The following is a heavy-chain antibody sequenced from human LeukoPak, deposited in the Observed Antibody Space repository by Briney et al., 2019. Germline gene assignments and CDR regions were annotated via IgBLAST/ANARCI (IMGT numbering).Heavy chain of an antibody. V-gene: IGHV4-31*03. Sequence: SQTLSLTCTVSGASINSAGYYWGWIRQLPGKGLEWIGYISYTGSTYYNPSPKSRVIISRDTSKNQFSLKLSSVTAADTAIYYCARGDYWGQGTLVTVSS. CDR3: ARGDY. J-gene: IGHJ4*02. CDR1: GASINSAGYY. CDR2: ISYTGST.